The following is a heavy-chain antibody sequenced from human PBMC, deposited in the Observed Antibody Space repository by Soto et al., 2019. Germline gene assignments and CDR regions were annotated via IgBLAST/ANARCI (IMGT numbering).Heavy chain of an antibody. V-gene: IGHV4-30-4*01. CDR1: GGSISSGDYY. J-gene: IGHJ5*02. CDR3: ARKRSDDILTGRQSKGWFGP. CDR2: IYYSGST. Sequence: SETLSLTCTVSGGSISSGDYYWRWIRQPPGKGLEWIGYIYYSGSTYYNPSLKSRVTISVDTSKNRFSLKLSSVTAADTAVYYCARKRSDDILTGRQSKGWFGPWGQGTLVTVSS. D-gene: IGHD3-9*01.